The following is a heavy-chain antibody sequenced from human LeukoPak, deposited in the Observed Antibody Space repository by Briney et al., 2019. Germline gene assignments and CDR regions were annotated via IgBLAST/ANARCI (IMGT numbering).Heavy chain of an antibody. D-gene: IGHD4/OR15-4a*01. Sequence: SQTLSLTCTVSGGSISSGGYYWSWIRQHPGKGLEWIGYIYYSGSTYYNPSLEGRLTMSVDTSKNQFSLKLSPVTAADTAVYYCARDFSARASVWGQGTLVTVSS. CDR2: IYYSGST. V-gene: IGHV4-31*03. CDR3: ARDFSARASV. CDR1: GGSISSGGYY. J-gene: IGHJ4*02.